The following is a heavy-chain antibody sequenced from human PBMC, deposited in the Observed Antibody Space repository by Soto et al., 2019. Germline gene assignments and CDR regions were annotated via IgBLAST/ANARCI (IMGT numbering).Heavy chain of an antibody. V-gene: IGHV1-2*02. CDR3: ERDLAKGGGSAGFDY. CDR1: GDTFTANY. D-gene: IGHD1-26*01. Sequence: ASVKVSCKASGDTFTANYIHWVRQAPGQGFEWMGWINPKSGGTKYPQKFQGRVTMTRDTSLSKVYIKLTRLKSDDTAVYYCERDLAKGGGSAGFDYWGQGTLVTVSS. CDR2: INPKSGGT. J-gene: IGHJ4*02.